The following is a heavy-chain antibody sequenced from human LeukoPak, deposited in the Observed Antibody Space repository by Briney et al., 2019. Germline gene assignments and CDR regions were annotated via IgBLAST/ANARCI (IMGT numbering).Heavy chain of an antibody. Sequence: SETLSLTCAVYGGSFSGYYWSWIRQPPGKGLEWIGEINHSGSTNYNPSLKSRVTISVDTSKNQFFLKLSSVTAADTAVYYCARERDGGNPGYYYFDYWGQGTLVTVSS. V-gene: IGHV4-34*01. CDR1: GGSFSGYY. CDR2: INHSGST. D-gene: IGHD4-23*01. J-gene: IGHJ4*02. CDR3: ARERDGGNPGYYYFDY.